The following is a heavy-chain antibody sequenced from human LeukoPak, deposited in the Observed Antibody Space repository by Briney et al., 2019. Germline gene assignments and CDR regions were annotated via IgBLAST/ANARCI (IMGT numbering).Heavy chain of an antibody. J-gene: IGHJ4*02. V-gene: IGHV3-30*04. D-gene: IGHD5-24*01. CDR2: ISYVGSNK. CDR1: GFTFSSYA. CDR3: ARDAVRSGEMGRVGY. Sequence: QSGGSLRLSCAASGFTFSSYAMHWVRQAPGKGLEWVAVISYVGSNKYYADSVRGRFTISRDNSKNTLYLQMSSLGAEDTAVFYCARDAVRSGEMGRVGYWGQGTLVTVSS.